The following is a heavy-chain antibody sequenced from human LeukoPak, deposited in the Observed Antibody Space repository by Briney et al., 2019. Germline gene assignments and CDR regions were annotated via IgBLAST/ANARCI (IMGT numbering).Heavy chain of an antibody. D-gene: IGHD5-12*01. V-gene: IGHV3-7*01. J-gene: IGHJ3*02. CDR3: ARDRVATAYAFDI. Sequence: GGSLRLSCAASGFTFNNYWMTWVRQAPGMGLEWVANIKQDGSEKYYVDSVKGRFTISRDIAKNSLYLQMNSLRAEDTAVYYCARDRVATAYAFDIWGQGTMVTVSS. CDR1: GFTFNNYW. CDR2: IKQDGSEK.